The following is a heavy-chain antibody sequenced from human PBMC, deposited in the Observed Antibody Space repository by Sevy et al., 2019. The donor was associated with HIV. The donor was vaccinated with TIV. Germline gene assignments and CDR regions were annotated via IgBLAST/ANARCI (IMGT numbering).Heavy chain of an antibody. V-gene: IGHV1-8*01. Sequence: ASVKVSCKASGYTFTSYDINWVRQATGQGLEWMGWMNPNSGNTGYAQKFQGRVTMTRNTSISTAYMELSSLRSEDTAVYYCASSHGEPYYYYGMDVWGQGTTVTVSS. CDR2: MNPNSGNT. CDR3: ASSHGEPYYYYGMDV. CDR1: GYTFTSYD. D-gene: IGHD1-26*01. J-gene: IGHJ6*02.